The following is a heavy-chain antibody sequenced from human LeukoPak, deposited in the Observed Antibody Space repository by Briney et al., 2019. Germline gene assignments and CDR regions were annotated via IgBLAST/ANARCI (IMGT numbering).Heavy chain of an antibody. D-gene: IGHD3-9*01. V-gene: IGHV5-51*01. CDR1: GYSFTSYW. J-gene: IGHJ5*02. CDR2: IYPGDSDT. CDR3: ARPLRYYDILTGYYDVFSGFDP. Sequence: GESLKISCKGSGYSFTSYWIGWVRQMPGKGLEWMGIIYPGDSDTRYSPSFQGQVTISADQSISTAYLQWSSLKASDTAMYYCARPLRYYDILTGYYDVFSGFDPWGQGTLVTVSS.